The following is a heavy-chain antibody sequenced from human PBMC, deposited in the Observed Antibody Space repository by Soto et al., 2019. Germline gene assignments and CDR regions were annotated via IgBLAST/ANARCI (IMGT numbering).Heavy chain of an antibody. D-gene: IGHD2-2*01. Sequence: GESLKISCKGSGYNFTNYWIGWVRQMPGKGLEWMGIIYPGDSDTRYSPSFQGQVTISADNSISTAYLQWSSLKASDTAMYYCARRQVWHLVPAGQGMDVWGQGTTVTVSS. CDR1: GYNFTNYW. CDR2: IYPGDSDT. J-gene: IGHJ6*02. CDR3: ARRQVWHLVPAGQGMDV. V-gene: IGHV5-51*01.